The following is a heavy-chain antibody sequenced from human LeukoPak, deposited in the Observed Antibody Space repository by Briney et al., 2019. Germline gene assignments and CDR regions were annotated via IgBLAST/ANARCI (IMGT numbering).Heavy chain of an antibody. D-gene: IGHD1-26*01. CDR3: AKDTPFGSY. V-gene: IGHV3-30*18. J-gene: IGHJ4*02. CDR2: ISYDGSNK. Sequence: GGSLRLSCAASGFTFSSYGMHWVRQAPGKGLEWVAVISYDGSNKYYADSVKGRFTISRDNAKNSLYLQMNSLRVEDTAVYYCAKDTPFGSYWGQGTLDTVSS. CDR1: GFTFSSYG.